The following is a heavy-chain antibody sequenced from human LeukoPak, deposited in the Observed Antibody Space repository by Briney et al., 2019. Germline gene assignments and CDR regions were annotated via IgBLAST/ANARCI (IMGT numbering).Heavy chain of an antibody. CDR1: GFTFSSYS. CDR2: ISSSSSYI. D-gene: IGHD5-12*01. Sequence: GGSLRLSCAASGFTFSSYSMNWVRQAPGKELEWVSSISSSSSYIYYADSVKGRFTISRDNAKNSLYLQMNSLRAEDTAVYCCARDRWIVATISYYYGMDVWGQGTTVTVSS. CDR3: ARDRWIVATISYYYGMDV. J-gene: IGHJ6*02. V-gene: IGHV3-21*01.